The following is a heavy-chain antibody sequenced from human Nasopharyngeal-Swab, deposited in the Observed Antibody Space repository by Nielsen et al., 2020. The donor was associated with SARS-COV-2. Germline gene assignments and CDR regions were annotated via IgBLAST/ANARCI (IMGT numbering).Heavy chain of an antibody. V-gene: IGHV3-11*04. CDR3: ARDRLVVPPGYYYYYGMDV. D-gene: IGHD2-2*01. J-gene: IGHJ6*02. CDR2: ISSSGSTI. Sequence: GESLKISCAASGFTFSDYYMSWIRQAPGKGLEWVSYISSSGSTIYYADSVKGRFTISRDNAKNSLYLQMNSLRAEDTAVYYCARDRLVVPPGYYYYYGMDVWGQGTTVTVSS. CDR1: GFTFSDYY.